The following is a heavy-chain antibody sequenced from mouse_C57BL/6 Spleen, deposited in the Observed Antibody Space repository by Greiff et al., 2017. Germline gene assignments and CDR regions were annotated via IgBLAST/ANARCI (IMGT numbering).Heavy chain of an antibody. CDR3: ARLDYYGSSYERFAY. J-gene: IGHJ3*01. V-gene: IGHV1-61*01. CDR2: IYPSDSET. CDR1: GYTFTSYW. Sequence: QVQLQQPGAELVRPGSSVKLSCKASGYTFTSYWMDWVKQRPGQGLEWIGNIYPSDSETHYNQKFKDKATLTVDKSSSTAYMQLSSLTSEDSAVYYCARLDYYGSSYERFAYWGQGTLVTVSA. D-gene: IGHD1-1*01.